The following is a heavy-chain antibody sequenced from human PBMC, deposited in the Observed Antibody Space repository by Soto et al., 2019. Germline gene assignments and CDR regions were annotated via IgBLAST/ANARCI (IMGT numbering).Heavy chain of an antibody. D-gene: IGHD2-15*01. CDR2: ISYDGSNK. V-gene: IGHV3-30*18. CDR1: GFTFNSYG. CDR3: AKDPQGCSGGRCDP. J-gene: IGHJ5*02. Sequence: QVQLVESGGGVVQPGRSLRLSCAASGFTFNSYGMHWVRQAPGKGLEWVAGISYDGSNKYYADSVKGRFTISRDNSKNMLYLKMNSMRAEDTAVYSCAKDPQGCSGGRCDPWGQGTLVTVS.